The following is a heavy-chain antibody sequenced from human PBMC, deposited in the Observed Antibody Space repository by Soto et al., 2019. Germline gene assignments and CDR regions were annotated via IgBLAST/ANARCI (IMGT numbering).Heavy chain of an antibody. Sequence: QVQLQESGPGLVKPSEILSLTCTVSGGSISSYYWSWIRQPPGKGLEWIGYIYYSGSTNYNPSLKSRVTISVDTSKNQFSLKLSSVTAADTAVYYCARDTAGTGWFDPWGQGTLVTVSS. J-gene: IGHJ5*02. CDR2: IYYSGST. V-gene: IGHV4-59*01. D-gene: IGHD5-18*01. CDR3: ARDTAGTGWFDP. CDR1: GGSISSYY.